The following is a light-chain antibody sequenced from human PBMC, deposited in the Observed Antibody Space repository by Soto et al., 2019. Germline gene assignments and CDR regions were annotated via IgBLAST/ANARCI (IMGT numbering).Light chain of an antibody. CDR1: VSVRTD. J-gene: IGKJ5*01. CDR2: GAS. V-gene: IGKV3-15*01. Sequence: VMTPSPDTPSLSPGERATLSWRASVSVRTDLAWYQQKPGQAPRLLIYGASTRAAGVPVRFSGSGSGSEFTLTIDTLQSEDFAVYYCQQYHNWLPITFGQGTRLEI. CDR3: QQYHNWLPIT.